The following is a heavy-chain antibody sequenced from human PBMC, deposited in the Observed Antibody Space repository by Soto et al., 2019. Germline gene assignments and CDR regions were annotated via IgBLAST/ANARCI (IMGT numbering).Heavy chain of an antibody. V-gene: IGHV3-30-3*01. CDR1: GFTFSSYA. CDR2: ISYDGYNK. D-gene: IGHD3-10*01. J-gene: IGHJ4*02. Sequence: GGSLRLSCAASGFTFSSYAIHWVRQAPGKGLEWVAVISYDGYNKYYTDSVKGRFTISRDNSKNTLYLQMDSLRAEDTAVYYCARDRAPGERFDESYFDYWGQGTLVTVSS. CDR3: ARDRAPGERFDESYFDY.